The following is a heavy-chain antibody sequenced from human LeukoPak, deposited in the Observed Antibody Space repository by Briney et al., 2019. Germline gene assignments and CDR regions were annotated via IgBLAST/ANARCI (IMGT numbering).Heavy chain of an antibody. V-gene: IGHV4-59*10. Sequence: SETLSRTGAAAGGSSSSNKRSWLRQPAGKGVGGIGIIYSSGSTNYKPSLKSRVTISVDTSKNQFYLKMSSVSAEDTAVYYCGTSPHYFDRLFDDYSRYYFNYWGQGTLVTVSS. CDR2: IYSSGST. D-gene: IGHD3-9*01. CDR1: GGSSSSNK. J-gene: IGHJ4*02. CDR3: GTSPHYFDRLFDDYSRYYFNY.